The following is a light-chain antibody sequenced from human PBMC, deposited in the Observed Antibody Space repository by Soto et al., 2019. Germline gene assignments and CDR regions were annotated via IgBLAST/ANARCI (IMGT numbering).Light chain of an antibody. J-gene: IGKJ5*01. CDR3: QQRSNWIT. CDR1: QSVGTY. CDR2: DAS. V-gene: IGKV3-11*01. Sequence: EVVLTQSPATLSLSPGERATLSCRASQSVGTYLAWYQQRPGQTPRLLIYDASNRATDIPPRFSGSGSGTDFTLTINNLEPEDFEVYYCQQRSNWITFGQGTRLEI.